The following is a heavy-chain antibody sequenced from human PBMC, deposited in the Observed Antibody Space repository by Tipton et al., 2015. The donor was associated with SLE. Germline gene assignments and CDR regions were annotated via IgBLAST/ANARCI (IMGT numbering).Heavy chain of an antibody. J-gene: IGHJ5*02. CDR2: IYYSGST. D-gene: IGHD1-26*01. CDR1: GGSISSYY. CDR3: ARCIVGATGWFDP. V-gene: IGHV4-59*12. Sequence: TLSLTCTVSGGSISSYYWSWIRQPPGKGLEWIGYIYYSGSTNYNPSLKSRVTISVDTSKNQFSLKLSSVTAADMAVYYCARCIVGATGWFDPWGQGTLVTVSS.